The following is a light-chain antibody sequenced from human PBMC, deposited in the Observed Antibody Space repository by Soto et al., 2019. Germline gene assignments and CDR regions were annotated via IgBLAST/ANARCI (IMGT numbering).Light chain of an antibody. CDR2: GAS. CDR3: QQYGSWT. CDR1: QSISSNY. J-gene: IGKJ1*01. Sequence: EIVLTQSPGTLSVSPGERATLSCRASQSISSNYLAWYQQKPGQAPSLLIYGASSRATGIPDRFSGSGSGTDFTLTISRLEPEDSAIYYCQQYGSWTFGQGTKVENK. V-gene: IGKV3-20*01.